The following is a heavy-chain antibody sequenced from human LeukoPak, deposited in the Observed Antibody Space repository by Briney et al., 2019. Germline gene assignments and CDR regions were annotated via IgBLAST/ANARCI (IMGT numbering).Heavy chain of an antibody. V-gene: IGHV1-2*06. J-gene: IGHJ4*02. CDR2: IIPNSGDT. D-gene: IGHD3-22*01. CDR1: GYTFTDNY. CDR3: ARVLGEYFYDSNNYFKF. Sequence: ASVKVSCKASGYTFTDNYIHWVRQAPGQGLEWMGRIIPNSGDTFYVQRFRGRVTMTGDSSINTAYMELSSLRSDDTAIYYCARVLGEYFYDSNNYFKFWGQGTLITVSS.